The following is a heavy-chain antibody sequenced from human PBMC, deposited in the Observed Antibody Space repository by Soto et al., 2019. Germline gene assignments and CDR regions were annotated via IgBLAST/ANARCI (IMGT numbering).Heavy chain of an antibody. CDR1: GGSISSYR. CDR3: GRKSGETWDYEAY. CDR2: IPNNGNT. Sequence: SETLSLTCTVSGGSISSYRWSWIRQPAWKGLEWIGRIPNNGNTQYNPSLKSRVTVSVDTSRNQFFLNLHSVTAADSAVYFCGRKSGETWDYEAYWGQGTPVTVSS. J-gene: IGHJ4*02. D-gene: IGHD1-7*01. V-gene: IGHV4-4*07.